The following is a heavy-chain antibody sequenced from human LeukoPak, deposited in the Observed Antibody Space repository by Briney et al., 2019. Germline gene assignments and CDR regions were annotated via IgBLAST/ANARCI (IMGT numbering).Heavy chain of an antibody. J-gene: IGHJ4*02. V-gene: IGHV4-34*01. Sequence: GSLRLSCAASGFTFINYWMSWIRQPPGKGLEWIGEINHSGSTNYNPSLKSRVTISVDTSKNQFSLKLSSVTAADTAVYYCARGPLTVKGYYFDYWGQGTLVTVSS. CDR1: GFTFINYW. CDR3: ARGPLTVKGYYFDY. D-gene: IGHD4-11*01. CDR2: INHSGST.